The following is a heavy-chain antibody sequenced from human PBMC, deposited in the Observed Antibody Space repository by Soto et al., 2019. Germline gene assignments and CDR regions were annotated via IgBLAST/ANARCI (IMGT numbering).Heavy chain of an antibody. V-gene: IGHV1-46*01. J-gene: IGHJ4*02. CDR2: INPSGGST. Sequence: QVQLVQSGAEVKKPGASVEISCTASGSTFTSYYMHWVRQAHGQGLDWMGFINPSGGSTTYAQKFQGRVTITRDAYPSTVYMELSSLRSEDTAVYYCAGDDYSNHFDYWGQGTLVTVSS. D-gene: IGHD4-4*01. CDR3: AGDDYSNHFDY. CDR1: GSTFTSYY.